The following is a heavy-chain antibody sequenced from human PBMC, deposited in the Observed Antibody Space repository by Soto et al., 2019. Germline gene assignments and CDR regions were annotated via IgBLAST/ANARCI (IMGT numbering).Heavy chain of an antibody. J-gene: IGHJ4*02. CDR2: ISASGDGT. Sequence: EVQLLESGGGLVQPGGSLRLSCAASGFTFSSYAMSWVRQAPGKGLEYVSSISASGDGTYFADSVKGRFTISRDNSKNPLYLQMNSLRVEDTAVYYCARTTVTTSRDYWGQGTLVTVSS. V-gene: IGHV3-23*01. CDR1: GFTFSSYA. CDR3: ARTTVTTSRDY. D-gene: IGHD4-17*01.